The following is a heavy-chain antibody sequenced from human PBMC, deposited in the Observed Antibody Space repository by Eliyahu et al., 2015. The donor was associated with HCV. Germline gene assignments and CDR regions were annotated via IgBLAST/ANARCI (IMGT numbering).Heavy chain of an antibody. J-gene: IGHJ3*02. D-gene: IGHD3-16*01. CDR3: VRRMGDFRLMHSFDI. CDR1: GYSISSGYY. Sequence: QVQVQESGPGLVRPSETLSLSCAVFGYSISSGYYWGWIRQTPGKGLEWIGSICGSGGSSYSPDFKSRVTISVDTSKNQFSMNLRSVTAADTAVYYCVRRMGDFRLMHSFDIWGQGTLVTVSS. CDR2: ICGSGGS. V-gene: IGHV4-38-2*01.